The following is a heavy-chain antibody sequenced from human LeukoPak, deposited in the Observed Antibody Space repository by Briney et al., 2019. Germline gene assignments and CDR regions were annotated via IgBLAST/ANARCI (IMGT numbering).Heavy chain of an antibody. Sequence: SETLSLTCTVSGGSISSNTYFWGWIRRPPGKGLEWIVSIRYSGSTYYNPSLKSRVTISVDTSKNQFSLNLSSLTAADTAVYYCATSDTVSTYNWFDPWGQGTLVTVS. D-gene: IGHD5/OR15-5a*01. CDR3: ATSDTVSTYNWFDP. V-gene: IGHV4-39*01. CDR2: IRYSGST. CDR1: GGSISSNTYF. J-gene: IGHJ5*02.